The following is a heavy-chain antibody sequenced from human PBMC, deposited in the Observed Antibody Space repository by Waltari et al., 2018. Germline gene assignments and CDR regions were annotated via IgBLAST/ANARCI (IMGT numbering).Heavy chain of an antibody. J-gene: IGHJ3*02. D-gene: IGHD3-3*01. CDR2: IRPDNGDT. Sequence: QGQLEQSGPEVRKPGASVRVSCRASGYTFTSFGISWRRQAPGQGLEWLGWIRPDNGDTYYVQKVQGTVSMTTDKSTNTAYMEVTALRSDDTAVYYCARCGLVLPLPYDDAFEIWGQGTTVIVS. CDR1: GYTFTSFG. CDR3: ARCGLVLPLPYDDAFEI. V-gene: IGHV1-18*01.